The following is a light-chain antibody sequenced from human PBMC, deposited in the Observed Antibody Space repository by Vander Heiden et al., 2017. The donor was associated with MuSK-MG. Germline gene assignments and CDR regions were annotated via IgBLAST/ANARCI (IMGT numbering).Light chain of an antibody. V-gene: IGLV1-44*01. J-gene: IGLJ3*02. CDR1: SSNIGSNT. Sequence: QSVLTQPPSASGAPGQRVTISCSGSSSNIGSNTVNWYQQLPGTAPKLLIYCNTQRPSGVPDRFSGSKSGPSASLAISGLQAEDESDYDCATWDDTLNGLVFGGGTKLTVL. CDR2: CNT. CDR3: ATWDDTLNGLV.